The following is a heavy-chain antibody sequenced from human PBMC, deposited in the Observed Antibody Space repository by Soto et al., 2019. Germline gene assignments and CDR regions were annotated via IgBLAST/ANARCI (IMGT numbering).Heavy chain of an antibody. CDR2: IWYDGSNK. Sequence: PGWSLRLSCAASGFTFSSYGMHWVLQAPGKGLERVAVIWYDGSNKYSADSVKGRFTISRDNSKNTLYLQMNSLRAEDTAVYYCARAGYYDILTTNYYYYGMDVRGKRTTVPVSS. CDR3: ARAGYYDILTTNYYYYGMDV. CDR1: GFTFSSYG. D-gene: IGHD3-9*01. V-gene: IGHV3-33*08. J-gene: IGHJ6*04.